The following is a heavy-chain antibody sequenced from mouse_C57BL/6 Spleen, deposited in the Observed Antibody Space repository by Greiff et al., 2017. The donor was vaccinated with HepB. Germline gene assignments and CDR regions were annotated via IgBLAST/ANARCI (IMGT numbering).Heavy chain of an antibody. CDR2: INPNNGGT. CDR1: GYTFTDYY. D-gene: IGHD1-1*01. CDR3: ARRGYYYGSTEAWFAY. V-gene: IGHV1-26*01. Sequence: EVQLQQSGPELVKPGASVKISCKASGYTFTDYYMNWVKQSHGKSLEWIGDINPNNGGTSYNQKFKGKATLTVDKSSSTAYMELRSLTSEDSAVYYWARRGYYYGSTEAWFAYWGQGTLVTVSA. J-gene: IGHJ3*01.